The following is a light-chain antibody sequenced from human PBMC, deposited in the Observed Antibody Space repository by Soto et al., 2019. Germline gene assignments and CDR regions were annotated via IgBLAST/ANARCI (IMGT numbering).Light chain of an antibody. CDR3: QSYDSRSAVV. CDR2: GNN. CDR1: SSNIGAGYD. Sequence: QSALTQPPSVSGAPGQRVTISCTGSSSNIGAGYDVHWYQQLPTTAPKLLIYGNNNRPSGVPDRFSGSKSGTSASLAITGLQAEDEADYYCQSYDSRSAVVFGGGTKVTVL. V-gene: IGLV1-40*01. J-gene: IGLJ2*01.